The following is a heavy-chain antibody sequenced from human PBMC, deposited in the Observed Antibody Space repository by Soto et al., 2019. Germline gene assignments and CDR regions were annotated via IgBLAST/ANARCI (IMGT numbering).Heavy chain of an antibody. CDR1: GGSISDYY. Sequence: SETLSLTCTVSGGSISDYYWAWIRLPPGKGLEWIGYVNDRWGSHYNPSLKSRVAISLDTSKSQFSLNLTSVTAADTAVYYCGILRDLRYFQHWGLGTPVTVSS. CDR2: VNDRWGS. D-gene: IGHD3-16*01. CDR3: GILRDLRYFQH. V-gene: IGHV4-59*01. J-gene: IGHJ1*01.